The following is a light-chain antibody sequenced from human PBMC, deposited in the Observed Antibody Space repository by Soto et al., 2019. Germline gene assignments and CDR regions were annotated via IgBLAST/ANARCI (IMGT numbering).Light chain of an antibody. Sequence: DIQMTQSPSTLSASVGDRVTITCRASQSISSWLAWYQQKPGKAPKLLIYKASSLESGVPSRFSGSGSGTEFTLTISSLQPDDFATYYCQQYFSYLWTFGQGTKVEIK. CDR2: KAS. V-gene: IGKV1-5*03. CDR1: QSISSW. CDR3: QQYFSYLWT. J-gene: IGKJ1*01.